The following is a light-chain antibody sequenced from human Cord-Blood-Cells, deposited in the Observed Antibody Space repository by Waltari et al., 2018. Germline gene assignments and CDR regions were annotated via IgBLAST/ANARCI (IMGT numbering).Light chain of an antibody. CDR1: SGLNVGTYR. V-gene: IGLV5-45*02. CDR2: YKSDSDK. Sequence: QAVLTQPSSLSASPGASASLTCTLRSGLNVGTYRLYWYPQKPGSPPQYLLRYKSDSDKQQGSGVPSRFSGSKDASANAGILLISGLQSEDEADYYCMIWHSSAWVFGGGTKLTVL. CDR3: MIWHSSAWV. J-gene: IGLJ3*02.